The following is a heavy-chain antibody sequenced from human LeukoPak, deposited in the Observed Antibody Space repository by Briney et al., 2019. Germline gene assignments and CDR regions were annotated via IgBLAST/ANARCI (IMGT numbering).Heavy chain of an antibody. CDR3: ARVPRRRFLEWLPPGAFDI. CDR2: IYYSGST. CDR1: GGSISSYY. D-gene: IGHD3-3*01. J-gene: IGHJ3*02. Sequence: PSETLSLTCTVSGGSISSYYWSWIRQPPGKGLEWIGYIYYSGSTNYNPSLKSRVTISVDTSKNQFSLKLSSVTAADTAVYYCARVPRRRFLEWLPPGAFDIWGQGTMVTVSS. V-gene: IGHV4-59*12.